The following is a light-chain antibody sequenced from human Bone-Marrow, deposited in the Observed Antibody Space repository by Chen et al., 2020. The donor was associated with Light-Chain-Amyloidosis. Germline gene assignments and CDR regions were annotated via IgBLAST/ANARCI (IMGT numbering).Light chain of an antibody. V-gene: IGLV2-14*01. J-gene: IGLJ1*01. CDR1: SSDVGGDNH. Sequence: QSALTQPASVSGSPGQSTTLSCTGTSSDVGGDNHVSWYQQHPDQAPKLMIYEVTNRPSWVPDRFSGSKSDNTASLTISGLQTEDEADYFCSSYTITNTLVFGSGTRVTVL. CDR3: SSYTITNTLV. CDR2: EVT.